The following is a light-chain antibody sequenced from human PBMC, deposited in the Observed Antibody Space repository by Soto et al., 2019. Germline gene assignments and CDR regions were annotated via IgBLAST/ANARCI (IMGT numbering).Light chain of an antibody. CDR1: SSDVGGYIY. Sequence: QSAVTQPASVSGSPGQSITISCTGTSSDVGGYIYVSWYQHHPGIAPNLMTFEVSNRPSTVYNGFSGSTSGDPASPTVSRLQAEDEAADDCSSYTDINADVFGTGTKVTVL. CDR3: SSYTDINADV. J-gene: IGLJ1*01. CDR2: EVS. V-gene: IGLV2-14*01.